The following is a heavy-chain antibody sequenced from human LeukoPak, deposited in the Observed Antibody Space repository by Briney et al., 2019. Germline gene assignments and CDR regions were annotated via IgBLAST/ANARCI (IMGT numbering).Heavy chain of an antibody. V-gene: IGHV3-48*04. CDR3: ARARIAAPLLDY. CDR1: GFTFSSYS. CDR2: ISDHGKSR. Sequence: PGGSLRLSCAASGFTFSSYSMNWVRQTPGKGLEWVSYISDHGKSRNYGDSVKGRFAISRDNAKNSLYLQMNSLRVEDTAVYFCARARIAAPLLDYWGQGSLVTVSS. J-gene: IGHJ4*02. D-gene: IGHD6-13*01.